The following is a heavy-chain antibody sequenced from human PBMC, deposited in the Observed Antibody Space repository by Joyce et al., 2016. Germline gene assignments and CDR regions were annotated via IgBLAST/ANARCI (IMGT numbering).Heavy chain of an antibody. CDR2: IFYTGST. D-gene: IGHD6-13*01. V-gene: IGHV4-59*01. Sequence: QVQLQESGPGLVKPSETLSLTCTVSGDSIGTYYWNWIRQPPGKGLEWIGYIFYTGSTNYNPSLKSRVTMSVDMSKNQFSLNLNSVTAADTAVYYCARVGSSWSFGDWGQGTLVTVSS. CDR1: GDSIGTYY. J-gene: IGHJ4*02. CDR3: ARVGSSWSFGD.